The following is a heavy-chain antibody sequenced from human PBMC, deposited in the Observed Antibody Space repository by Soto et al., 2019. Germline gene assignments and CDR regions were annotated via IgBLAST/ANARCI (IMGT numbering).Heavy chain of an antibody. Sequence: PSETLSLTCTVSGGSVSSGSYYWSWIRQPAGKGLEWIGRIYSGGRNNYNPSLKSRVTMSVDTSKNQFSLRLSSVTAADTAMYYCARGSSRWDYWGQGTLVTVSS. CDR3: ARGSSRWDY. CDR2: IYSGGRN. V-gene: IGHV4-61*02. CDR1: GGSVSSGSYY. D-gene: IGHD6-13*01. J-gene: IGHJ4*02.